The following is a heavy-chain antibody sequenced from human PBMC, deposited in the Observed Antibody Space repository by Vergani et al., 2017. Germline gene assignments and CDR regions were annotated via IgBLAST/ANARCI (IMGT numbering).Heavy chain of an antibody. CDR2: ISFDGSDK. J-gene: IGHJ4*02. CDR1: GFPFSNYG. Sequence: QVQLVESGGGVVQPGMSLRLSCAGSGFPFSNYGMHWVRQAPGKGLEWVAVISFDGSDKHYADSVKGRFTIARDKSKNTLYLQMNSLRAEDAAVYYCAKDAKWLQSGYYFDYWGQGTVVTVSS. CDR3: AKDAKWLQSGYYFDY. D-gene: IGHD5-24*01. V-gene: IGHV3-30*18.